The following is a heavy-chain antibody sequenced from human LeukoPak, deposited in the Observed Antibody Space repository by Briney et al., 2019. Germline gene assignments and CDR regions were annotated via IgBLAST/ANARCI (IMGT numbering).Heavy chain of an antibody. Sequence: GGSLRLSCAASGFTFTNDAMSWGPQAPGKGLEWGSVISGNGGTTYYADSVKGRFTISRDNSKNTLYLQMNSLRVEDTAVYYCVKDFDYWGQGTLVTVSS. CDR2: ISGNGGTT. CDR1: GFTFTNDA. CDR3: VKDFDY. V-gene: IGHV3-23*01. J-gene: IGHJ4*02.